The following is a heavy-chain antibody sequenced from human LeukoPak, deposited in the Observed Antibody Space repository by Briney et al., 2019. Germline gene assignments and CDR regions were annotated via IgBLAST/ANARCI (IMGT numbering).Heavy chain of an antibody. V-gene: IGHV3-23*01. Sequence: GGSLRLSCAASGFTFSSYAMSWVRQAPGKGLEWVSAISGSGGSTYYADSVKGRFTISRDNSKNTLYLQMNSLRAEDTAVYYCAKVPLYDILTGYRYGMDVWGQGTTVTVSS. CDR3: AKVPLYDILTGYRYGMDV. CDR2: ISGSGGST. CDR1: GFTFSSYA. J-gene: IGHJ6*02. D-gene: IGHD3-9*01.